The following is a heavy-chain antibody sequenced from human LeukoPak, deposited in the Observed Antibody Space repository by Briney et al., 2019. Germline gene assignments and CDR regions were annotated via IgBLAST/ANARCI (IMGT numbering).Heavy chain of an antibody. V-gene: IGHV2-5*02. CDR3: AHSLRRASPAATEWFDP. D-gene: IGHD2-2*01. J-gene: IGHJ5*02. CDR2: IYWDDDK. Sequence: SGPTLANPTQTLTLTCTFSGFSLSTSGVGVGWIRHPPAKALEWLALIYWDDDKRYSPSLKSRLTNTKDTSKNHVVLTMTNMDPVDTATYYCAHSLRRASPAATEWFDPWGQGTLVTVSS. CDR1: GFSLSTSGVG.